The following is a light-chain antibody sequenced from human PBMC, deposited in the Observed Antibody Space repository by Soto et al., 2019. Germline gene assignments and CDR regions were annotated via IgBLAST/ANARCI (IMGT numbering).Light chain of an antibody. CDR2: EVN. CDR3: SSYADSNNFV. J-gene: IGLJ1*01. V-gene: IGLV2-8*01. CDR1: SSDVGGSKY. Sequence: QSALSQPPSASGSPGQSVSISCSGGSSDVGGSKYVSWYQVKPGKAPKLIIYEVNRRPEGAPYRFSGSKSGNTASLTVSGIQAEDEGDYYCSSYADSNNFVFGSATKVTVL.